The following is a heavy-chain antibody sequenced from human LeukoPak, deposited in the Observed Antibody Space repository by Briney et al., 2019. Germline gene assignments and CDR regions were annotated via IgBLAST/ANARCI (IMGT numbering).Heavy chain of an antibody. J-gene: IGHJ6*04. CDR1: GFTFSDYY. CDR3: AKMKGRTDHYHYSMDV. D-gene: IGHD1-26*01. CDR2: ISSSGSTI. V-gene: IGHV3-11*01. Sequence: PGGSLRLSCAASGFTFSDYYMSWIRQAPGKGLEWVSYISSSGSTIYYADSVKGRFTISRDNSKNTLYLQMNSLRVEDTAEYYCAKMKGRTDHYHYSMDVWGKGTTVTVSS.